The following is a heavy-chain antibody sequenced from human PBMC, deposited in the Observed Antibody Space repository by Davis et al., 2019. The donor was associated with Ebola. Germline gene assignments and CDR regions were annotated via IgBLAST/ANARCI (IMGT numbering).Heavy chain of an antibody. CDR3: TTGELWVSFDI. CDR1: GFTFSSYS. Sequence: PGGSLRLSCAASGFTFSSYSMNWVRQAPGKGLEWVGRIKSKTDGGTTDYAAPVKGRFTISRDDSKNTLYLQMNSQKTEDTAVYYCTTGELWVSFDIWGQGTMVTVSS. V-gene: IGHV3-15*01. D-gene: IGHD3-10*01. CDR2: IKSKTDGGTT. J-gene: IGHJ3*02.